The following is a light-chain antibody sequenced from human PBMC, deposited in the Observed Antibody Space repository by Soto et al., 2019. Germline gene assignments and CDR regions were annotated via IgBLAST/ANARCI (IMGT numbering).Light chain of an antibody. V-gene: IGLV2-14*01. Sequence: QSVLTQPASVSGSPGQSITISCTGASSDVGDYNYVSWYQHHPGKAPKLLIYEVNNRPSGVSDRFSGSKSGNVASLTISWLQAEDEAEYYCATWDDSLNLLYVFGTGTKVTVL. CDR1: SSDVGDYNY. J-gene: IGLJ1*01. CDR2: EVN. CDR3: ATWDDSLNLLYV.